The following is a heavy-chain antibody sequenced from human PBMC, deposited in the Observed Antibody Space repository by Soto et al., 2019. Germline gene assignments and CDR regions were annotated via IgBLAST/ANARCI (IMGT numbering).Heavy chain of an antibody. D-gene: IGHD5-12*01. J-gene: IGHJ4*02. Sequence: PSETLSLTCTVSGGSISSYYWSWIRQPPGKGLEWIGYIYYSGSTNFNPSLESRVTISVDTSKNQFSLKLSSVTAADTAVYYCARARVDIVATHHFDYWGQGTLVTVSS. CDR1: GGSISSYY. V-gene: IGHV4-59*01. CDR3: ARARVDIVATHHFDY. CDR2: IYYSGST.